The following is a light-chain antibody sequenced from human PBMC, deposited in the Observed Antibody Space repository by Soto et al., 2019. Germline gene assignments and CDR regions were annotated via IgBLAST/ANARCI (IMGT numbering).Light chain of an antibody. CDR2: EVS. Sequence: QSVRTQPPSASGSPGQSVTISCTGTSSDVGGYNYVSWYQQHPGKAPKLMIYEVSERPSGVPDRFSGSKSSNTASLTVSGLQAEDDADYYSSSYAVSTNFVFGTGTKVTVL. CDR1: SSDVGGYNY. V-gene: IGLV2-8*01. J-gene: IGLJ1*01. CDR3: SSYAVSTNFV.